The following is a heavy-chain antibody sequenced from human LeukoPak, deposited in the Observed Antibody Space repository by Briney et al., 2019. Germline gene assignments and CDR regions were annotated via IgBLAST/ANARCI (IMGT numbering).Heavy chain of an antibody. D-gene: IGHD2-2*01. V-gene: IGHV3-23*01. J-gene: IGHJ4*02. CDR2: ISGSGGST. Sequence: TGGSLRLSCAASGFTFSSYAMSWVRQAPGKGLEWVSAISGSGGSTYYADSVKGRFTISRDNSKNTLYLQMNSLRAEDTAVYYCARDFDCSSTSCRDGDYWGQGTLVTVSS. CDR3: ARDFDCSSTSCRDGDY. CDR1: GFTFSSYA.